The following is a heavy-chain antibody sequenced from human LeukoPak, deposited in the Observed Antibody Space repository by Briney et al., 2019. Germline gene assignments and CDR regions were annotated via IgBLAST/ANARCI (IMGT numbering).Heavy chain of an antibody. J-gene: IGHJ4*02. CDR2: ISSSSSTI. CDR3: ARPGVIAVAGTDY. CDR1: GFTFSSYS. D-gene: IGHD6-19*01. Sequence: GGSLRLSCAASGFTFSSYSMNWVRQAPGKGLEWVSYISSSSSTIYYADSVKGRFTISRDNAKNSLYLQMNSLRAEDTAVYYCARPGVIAVAGTDYWGQGTLVTVSS. V-gene: IGHV3-48*01.